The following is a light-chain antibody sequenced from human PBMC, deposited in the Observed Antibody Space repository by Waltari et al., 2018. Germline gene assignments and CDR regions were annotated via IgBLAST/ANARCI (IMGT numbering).Light chain of an antibody. Sequence: DIQLTQSPSFLSASVGDRVTMTCRASQGISSFLDWFQQKPGKAPKLPIYGASTLQSGVPSRFSGSGSGTEFTLTISSLQPEDFATYYCQQVNSFPLTFGGGTKVEIK. V-gene: IGKV1-9*01. CDR2: GAS. J-gene: IGKJ4*01. CDR1: QGISSF. CDR3: QQVNSFPLT.